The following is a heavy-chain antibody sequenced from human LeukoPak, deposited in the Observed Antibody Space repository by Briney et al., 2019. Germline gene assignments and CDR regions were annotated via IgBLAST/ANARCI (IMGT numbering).Heavy chain of an antibody. V-gene: IGHV1-2*02. Sequence: ASVKVSCKASGYTFTDYYMHWVRQAPGQGLEWMGWINPNSGGTNYAQKFQGRVTMTRDTSISTAYMEVSRLRSDDTAVYYCAISPGVMITFGGAPATDYFDYWGQGTLVAVSS. D-gene: IGHD3-16*01. CDR2: INPNSGGT. J-gene: IGHJ4*02. CDR3: AISPGVMITFGGAPATDYFDY. CDR1: GYTFTDYY.